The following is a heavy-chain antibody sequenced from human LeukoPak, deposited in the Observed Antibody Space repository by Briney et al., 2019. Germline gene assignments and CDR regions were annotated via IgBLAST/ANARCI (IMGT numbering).Heavy chain of an antibody. CDR3: ARRWEGTFDI. V-gene: IGHV5-51*01. J-gene: IGHJ3*02. Sequence: GESLKISCKGSGYSFTRYWIGWVRQMPGKGLESMGIIFPGDSDTRYSPPFQGQVTISADKSITTASLQWSSLKASDTAMYYCARRWEGTFDIWGQGTMVTVSS. CDR2: IFPGDSDT. D-gene: IGHD1-26*01. CDR1: GYSFTRYW.